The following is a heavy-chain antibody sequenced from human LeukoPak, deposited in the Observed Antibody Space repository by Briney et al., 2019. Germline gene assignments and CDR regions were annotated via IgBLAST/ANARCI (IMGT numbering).Heavy chain of an antibody. J-gene: IGHJ4*02. CDR2: IKQDGSDK. Sequence: GGSLRLSCAASGFTFNSYWMTWVRQAPGKGLERVADIKQDGSDKYYAGSVKGRFTTSRDNAKNSLYLQMNSLRAEDTAVYFCARYNSAWKTDDYWGQGTLVTVSS. D-gene: IGHD6-19*01. CDR3: ARYNSAWKTDDY. CDR1: GFTFNSYW. V-gene: IGHV3-7*03.